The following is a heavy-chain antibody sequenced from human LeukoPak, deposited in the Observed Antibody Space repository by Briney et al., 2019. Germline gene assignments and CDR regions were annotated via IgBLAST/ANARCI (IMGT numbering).Heavy chain of an antibody. D-gene: IGHD6-19*01. CDR3: AKYSSGWYGGRYFDY. Sequence: GGSLRLSCAASGFTFSSYSMNWVRQAPGKGLEWVSSISSSSSYIYYADSVKGRFTISRDNAKNSLYLQMNSLRAEDTAVYYCAKYSSGWYGGRYFDYWGQGTLVTVSS. J-gene: IGHJ4*02. V-gene: IGHV3-21*01. CDR1: GFTFSSYS. CDR2: ISSSSSYI.